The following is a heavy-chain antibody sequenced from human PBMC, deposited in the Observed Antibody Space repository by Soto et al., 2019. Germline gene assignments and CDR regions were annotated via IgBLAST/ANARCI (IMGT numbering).Heavy chain of an antibody. V-gene: IGHV4-59*08. CDR1: GGSISSYY. Sequence: SETLSLTCTVSGGSISSYYWSWIRQPPGKGLEWIGYIYYSGSANYNPSLKSRVTISVDTSKNQFSLKLSSVTAADTAVYDCVRGIGYIDSWGQGTLVTVSS. CDR2: IYYSGSA. J-gene: IGHJ4*02. D-gene: IGHD3-3*01. CDR3: VRGIGYIDS.